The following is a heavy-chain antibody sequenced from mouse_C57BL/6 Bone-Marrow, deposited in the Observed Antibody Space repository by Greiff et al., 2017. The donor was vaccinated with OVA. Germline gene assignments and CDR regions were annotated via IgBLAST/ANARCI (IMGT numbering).Heavy chain of an antibody. Sequence: EVKVVESGAELMKPGASVKLSCKATGYTFTGYWIEWVKQRPGHGLEWIGVINPNYGTTSYNQKFKGKATLTVDQSSSTAYMQLNSLTSEDSAVYYCARHWDAYWGQGTLVTVSA. V-gene: IGHV1-39*01. CDR3: ARHWDAY. CDR1: GYTFTGYW. D-gene: IGHD4-1*01. J-gene: IGHJ3*01. CDR2: INPNYGTT.